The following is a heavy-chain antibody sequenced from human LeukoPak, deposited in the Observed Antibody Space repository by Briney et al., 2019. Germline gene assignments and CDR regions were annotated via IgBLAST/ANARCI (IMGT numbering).Heavy chain of an antibody. CDR1: GTSFSGYY. CDR2: IDHRGRA. Sequence: SETLSHTCAVYGTSFSGYYWSWIRQPPGKGLEWIGEIDHRGRAKYNPSLKSRVSTSIDTSKNQFSLNLSSVTAADTAVYYCARNVDTALMDVWGEGTTVIVSS. J-gene: IGHJ6*04. V-gene: IGHV4-34*01. D-gene: IGHD5-18*01. CDR3: ARNVDTALMDV.